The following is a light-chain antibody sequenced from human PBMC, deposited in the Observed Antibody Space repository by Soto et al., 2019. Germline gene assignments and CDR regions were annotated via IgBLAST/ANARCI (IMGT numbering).Light chain of an antibody. J-gene: IGKJ2*01. CDR1: QSISSW. CDR3: QQYNTYPYT. Sequence: DIQMTQSPSTLSASVGDRVTITCRASQSISSWLAWYQQKPGKAPKLLIYKASTLESRVPSGFSGSGSETEFTLTISSLLPDDCATYYCQQYNTYPYTFGQGTKLEIK. V-gene: IGKV1-5*03. CDR2: KAS.